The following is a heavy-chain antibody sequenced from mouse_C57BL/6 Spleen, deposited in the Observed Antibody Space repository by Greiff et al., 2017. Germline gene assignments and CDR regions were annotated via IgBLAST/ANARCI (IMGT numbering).Heavy chain of an antibody. CDR1: GYSITSGYY. CDR2: ISYDGSN. D-gene: IGHD1-1*01. J-gene: IGHJ2*01. CDR3: ASYYGSSLYYFDY. V-gene: IGHV3-6*01. Sequence: EVKVEESGPGLVKPSQSLSLTCSVTGYSITSGYYWNWIRQFPGNKLEWMGYISYDGSNNYNPSLKNRISITRDTSKNQFFLKLNSVTTEDTATYYCASYYGSSLYYFDYWGQGTTLTVSS.